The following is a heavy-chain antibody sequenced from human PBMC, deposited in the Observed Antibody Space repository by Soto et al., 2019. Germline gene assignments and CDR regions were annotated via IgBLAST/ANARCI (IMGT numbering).Heavy chain of an antibody. Sequence: QVQLVQSGAEVKKPGSSVKVSCKASGGTFSSYAISWVRQAPGQGLEWMGGIIPIFGTANYAQKFQGRVTIPADKSTSTAYMELSSLRSEDTAVYYCARVPSPGIAARPALYYFDYWGQGTLVTVSS. CDR3: ARVPSPGIAARPALYYFDY. CDR1: GGTFSSYA. D-gene: IGHD6-6*01. J-gene: IGHJ4*02. V-gene: IGHV1-69*06. CDR2: IIPIFGTA.